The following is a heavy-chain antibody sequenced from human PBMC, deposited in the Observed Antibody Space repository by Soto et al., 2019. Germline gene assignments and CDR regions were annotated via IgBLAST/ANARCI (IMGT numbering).Heavy chain of an antibody. D-gene: IGHD3-10*01. CDR2: IIPIFGTA. Sequence: SVKVSCKASGGTFSSYAISWVRQAPGQGLEWMGGIIPIFGTANYAQKFQGRVTITAGESTSTAYMELSSLRSEDTAVYYCARVSTMVRWFDPWGQGTLVTVSS. V-gene: IGHV1-69*13. CDR1: GGTFSSYA. CDR3: ARVSTMVRWFDP. J-gene: IGHJ5*02.